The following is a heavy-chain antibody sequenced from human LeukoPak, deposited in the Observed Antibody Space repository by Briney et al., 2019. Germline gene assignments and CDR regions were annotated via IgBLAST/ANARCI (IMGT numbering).Heavy chain of an antibody. J-gene: IGHJ4*02. CDR3: AKSTGIAAAGKDFDY. CDR2: ISWNSGSI. CDR1: GFTFGDYA. D-gene: IGHD6-13*01. V-gene: IGHV3-9*01. Sequence: GRSLRLSCAASGFTFGDYAMHWVRQAPGKGLEWVSGISWNSGSIGYADSVKGRFTISRDNAKNSLYLQMNSLRAEDTALYYCAKSTGIAAAGKDFDYWGQGTLVTVSS.